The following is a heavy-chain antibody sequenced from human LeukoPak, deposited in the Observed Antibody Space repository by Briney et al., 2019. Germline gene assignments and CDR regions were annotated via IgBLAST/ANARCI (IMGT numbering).Heavy chain of an antibody. D-gene: IGHD1-20*01. Sequence: GGSLRLSCAVSGFTFRTYWMHWVRQVPGEGLVWVSRINEDGSITNYADSVKGRFSISRDNAKNTLYLQMNSLRAEDTAVYYCARRRYNWNAIDYWGQGTLVTVSS. CDR3: ARRRYNWNAIDY. CDR2: INEDGSIT. V-gene: IGHV3-74*01. J-gene: IGHJ4*02. CDR1: GFTFRTYW.